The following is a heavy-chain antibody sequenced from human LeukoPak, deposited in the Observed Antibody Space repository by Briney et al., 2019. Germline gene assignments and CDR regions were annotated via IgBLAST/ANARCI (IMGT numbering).Heavy chain of an antibody. CDR1: GYTFTDYY. D-gene: IGHD3-22*01. J-gene: IGHJ4*02. CDR2: INPNGGGT. CDR3: AREAGGDNYYDSSGYFFDY. Sequence: GASVKVSCKASGYTFTDYYMHWVRQAPGQGLEWMGWINPNGGGTHYAQKFRGRVTMTRDTSISTAYMDLSRLRSDDTAVYYCAREAGGDNYYDSSGYFFDYWGQRTLVTVSS. V-gene: IGHV1-2*02.